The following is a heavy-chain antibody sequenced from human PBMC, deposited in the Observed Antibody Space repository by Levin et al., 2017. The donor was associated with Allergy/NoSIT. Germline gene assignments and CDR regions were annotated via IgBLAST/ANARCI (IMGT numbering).Heavy chain of an antibody. D-gene: IGHD6-19*01. CDR1: GFTFSSYG. V-gene: IGHV3-30*18. CDR2: ISYDGSNK. Sequence: GESLKISCAASGFTFSSYGMHWVRQAPGKGLEWVAVISYDGSNKYYADSVKGRFTISRDNSKNTLYLQMNSLRAEDTAVYYCAKVSYSSGWRAIYYYYYYMDVWGKGTTVTVSS. J-gene: IGHJ6*03. CDR3: AKVSYSSGWRAIYYYYYYMDV.